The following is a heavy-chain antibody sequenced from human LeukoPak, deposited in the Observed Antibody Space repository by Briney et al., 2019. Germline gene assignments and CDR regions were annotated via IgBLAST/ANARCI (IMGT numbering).Heavy chain of an antibody. D-gene: IGHD4-17*01. CDR2: ISGSGGST. V-gene: IGHV3-23*01. J-gene: IGHJ4*02. CDR1: GFTFSSYW. CDR3: AKDPYGDYDFDY. Sequence: PGGSLRLSCAASGFTFSSYWMSWVRQAPGKGLEWVSAISGSGGSTYYADSVKGRFTISRDNSKNTLYLQMNSLRAEDTAVYYCAKDPYGDYDFDYWGQGTLVTVSS.